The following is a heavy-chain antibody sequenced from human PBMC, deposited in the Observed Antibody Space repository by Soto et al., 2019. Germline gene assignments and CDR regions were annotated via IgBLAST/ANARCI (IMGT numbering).Heavy chain of an antibody. Sequence: QVQLQESGPGLVKPSETLSLTCTVSGGSVSSGSYYWSWIRQPPGKGLEWIGYIYYSGSTNYNPSLKRRVTISVDTSKIQFSLKPSSVTAADTAVYYCARGIEGWYQGRYYYGMDVWGQGTTVTVSS. CDR1: GGSVSSGSYY. CDR2: IYYSGST. CDR3: ARGIEGWYQGRYYYGMDV. V-gene: IGHV4-61*01. D-gene: IGHD6-19*01. J-gene: IGHJ6*02.